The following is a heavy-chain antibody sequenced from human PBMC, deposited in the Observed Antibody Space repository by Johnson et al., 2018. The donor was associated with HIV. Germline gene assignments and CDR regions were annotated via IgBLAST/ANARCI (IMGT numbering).Heavy chain of an antibody. CDR1: GFTISSNY. CDR3: AKDPPPNYNFWSGYPRSDAFDI. CDR2: ISGSGGST. J-gene: IGHJ3*02. Sequence: VQLVESGGGLVKPGGSLRLSCAASGFTISSNYMSWVRQAPGKGLEWVSAISGSGGSTYYADSVKGRFTISRDNSKNTLYLQMNSRRAEDTAVYYCAKDPPPNYNFWSGYPRSDAFDIWGQGTMVTVSS. V-gene: IGHV3-23*04. D-gene: IGHD3-3*01.